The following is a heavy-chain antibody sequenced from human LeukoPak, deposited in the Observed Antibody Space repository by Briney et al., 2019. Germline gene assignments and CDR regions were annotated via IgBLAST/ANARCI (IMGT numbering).Heavy chain of an antibody. J-gene: IGHJ5*02. Sequence: GGSLRLSCAASGFTFSSYAMHWVRQAPGKGLEWVAVISYDGSNKYYADSVKGRFTISRDNSKNTLYLQMNSLRAEDTAVYYCARDPDDRLRYFDWLQPPWGQGTLVTVSS. CDR3: ARDPDDRLRYFDWLQPP. V-gene: IGHV3-30*04. CDR1: GFTFSSYA. CDR2: ISYDGSNK. D-gene: IGHD3-9*01.